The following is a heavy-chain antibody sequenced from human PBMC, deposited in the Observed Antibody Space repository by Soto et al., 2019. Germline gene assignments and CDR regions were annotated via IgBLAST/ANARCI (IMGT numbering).Heavy chain of an antibody. CDR1: GGSISSYY. V-gene: IGHV4-59*01. CDR3: ARDGDYVPGGYYFDY. D-gene: IGHD4-17*01. CDR2: IYYSGST. J-gene: IGHJ4*02. Sequence: PSETLSLTCTVSGGSISSYYWSWIRQPPGKGLEWIGYIYYSGSTNYNPSLKSRVTISVDTSKNQFSLKPSSVTAADTAVYYCARDGDYVPGGYYFDYWGQGTLVTVSS.